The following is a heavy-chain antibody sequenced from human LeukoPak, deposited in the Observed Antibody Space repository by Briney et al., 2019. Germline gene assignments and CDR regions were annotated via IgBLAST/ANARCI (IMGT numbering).Heavy chain of an antibody. CDR2: INHSGST. D-gene: IGHD2-21*01. CDR3: ARLPRRNSDYYGMDV. V-gene: IGHV4-34*01. Sequence: PSETLSLTCAVYGGSFSGYYWSWIRPPPGKGLVGIGEINHSGSTNYNPSLKSRVTISVDTSKNQFSLQLSSVTAADTAVYYCARLPRRNSDYYGMDVWGKGTTVTVSS. CDR1: GGSFSGYY. J-gene: IGHJ6*04.